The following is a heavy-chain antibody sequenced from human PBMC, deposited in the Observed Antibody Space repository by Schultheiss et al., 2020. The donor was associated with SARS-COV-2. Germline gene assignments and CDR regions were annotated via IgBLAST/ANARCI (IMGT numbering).Heavy chain of an antibody. J-gene: IGHJ4*02. CDR3: ASSAGIAAAGGAFDY. V-gene: IGHV1-46*01. D-gene: IGHD6-13*01. CDR1: GYTFTSYA. Sequence: ASVKVSCKASGYTFTSYAISWVRQAPGQGLEWMGIINPSGGSTSYAQKFQGRVTMTRDTSTSTVYMELSSLRSEDTAVYYCASSAGIAAAGGAFDYWGQGTLVNVSS. CDR2: INPSGGST.